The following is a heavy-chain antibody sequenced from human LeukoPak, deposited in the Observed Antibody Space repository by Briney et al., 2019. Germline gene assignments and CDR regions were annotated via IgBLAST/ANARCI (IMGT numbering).Heavy chain of an antibody. V-gene: IGHV3-33*01. Sequence: SGGSLRLSCAASGFTLSSYGMHWVRQAPGKGLEWVAVIWFDGNNKYYADSVKGRFTISRDNSKNTLYLQMNSLRAEDTAVYNCARDLASNWNEGLDYWGQGTLVTVSS. D-gene: IGHD1-1*01. J-gene: IGHJ4*02. CDR3: ARDLASNWNEGLDY. CDR1: GFTLSSYG. CDR2: IWFDGNNK.